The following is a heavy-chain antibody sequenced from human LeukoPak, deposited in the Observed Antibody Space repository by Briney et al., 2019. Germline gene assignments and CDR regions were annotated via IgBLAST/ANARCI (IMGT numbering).Heavy chain of an antibody. V-gene: IGHV3-7*04. Sequence: GGSLRLSCAASGFTFSTNWMSWVRQAPGKGLEWVANIKQDGSEKYYVDSVKGRFTISRDNAKNSLYLQMNSLRADVTAVYYCARDYDWGQGTLVTVSS. CDR2: IKQDGSEK. CDR3: ARDYD. J-gene: IGHJ4*02. CDR1: GFTFSTNW. D-gene: IGHD3-16*01.